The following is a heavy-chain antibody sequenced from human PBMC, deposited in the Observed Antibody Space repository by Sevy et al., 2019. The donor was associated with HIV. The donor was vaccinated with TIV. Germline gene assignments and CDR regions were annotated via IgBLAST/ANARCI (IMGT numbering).Heavy chain of an antibody. CDR1: GFTFSSYS. CDR3: ARDAVAGTGGDY. CDR2: ISSSSSYI. V-gene: IGHV3-21*01. Sequence: GGSLRLSCAASGFTFSSYSMNWVRQAPGKGLEWVSSISSSSSYIYYADSVKGRFTISRDNAKNSLYLQMNSLRAEDTAVYYCARDAVAGTGGDYWGQGTLVTVSS. J-gene: IGHJ4*02. D-gene: IGHD6-19*01.